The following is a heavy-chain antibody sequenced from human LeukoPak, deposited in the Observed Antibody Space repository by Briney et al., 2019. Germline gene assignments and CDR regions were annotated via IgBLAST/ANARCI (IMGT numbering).Heavy chain of an antibody. CDR2: INPNSGGT. D-gene: IGHD6-13*01. CDR3: ARVVTSSSWYGFDY. V-gene: IGHV1-2*06. CDR1: GYTFTGYY. J-gene: IGHJ4*02. Sequence: ASVKVSCKASGYTFTGYYMHWVRQAPGQGLEWMGRINPNSGGTNYAQKFQGRVTMTRDTSISTAYMELSSLRSEDTAVYYCARVVTSSSWYGFDYWGQGTLVTVSS.